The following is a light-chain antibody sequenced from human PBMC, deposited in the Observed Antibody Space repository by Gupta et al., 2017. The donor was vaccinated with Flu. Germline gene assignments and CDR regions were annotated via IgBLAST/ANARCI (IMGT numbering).Light chain of an antibody. CDR1: QSINTY. Sequence: DIQMTQSPSSLSASVGDRVTITCRASQSINTYLNWYQQKPGKAPKLLIYDASSLQSGVSSRFSGSGSGTDFTLTISSLQPEDFATYSCQQTDSPPLTFGQGTKVEIK. V-gene: IGKV1-39*01. CDR3: QQTDSPPLT. J-gene: IGKJ1*01. CDR2: DAS.